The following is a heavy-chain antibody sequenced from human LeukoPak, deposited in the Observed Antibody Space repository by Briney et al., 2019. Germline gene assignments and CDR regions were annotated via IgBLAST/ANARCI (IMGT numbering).Heavy chain of an antibody. Sequence: SETLSLTCTVSGGSISSGDYYWSWIRQPPGKGLEWIGYIYYSGSTYYNPSLKSRVTISVDTSKNQFSQKLSSVTAADTAVYYCARDIYGDSQFDYWGQGTLVTVSS. V-gene: IGHV4-30-4*01. CDR1: GGSISSGDYY. D-gene: IGHD4-17*01. CDR3: ARDIYGDSQFDY. CDR2: IYYSGST. J-gene: IGHJ4*02.